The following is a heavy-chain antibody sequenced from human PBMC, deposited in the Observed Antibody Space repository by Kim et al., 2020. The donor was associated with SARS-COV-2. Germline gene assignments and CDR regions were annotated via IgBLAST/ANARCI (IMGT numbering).Heavy chain of an antibody. D-gene: IGHD3-9*01. CDR1: GFTFSSYG. J-gene: IGHJ4*02. CDR2: ISYDGSNK. V-gene: IGHV3-30*18. Sequence: GGSLRLSCAASGFTFSSYGMHWVRQAPGKGLEWVAVISYDGSNKYYADSVKGRFTISRDNSKNTLYLQMNSLRAEDTAVYYCAKASDFDPYGTYFDYWGQGTLVTVSS. CDR3: AKASDFDPYGTYFDY.